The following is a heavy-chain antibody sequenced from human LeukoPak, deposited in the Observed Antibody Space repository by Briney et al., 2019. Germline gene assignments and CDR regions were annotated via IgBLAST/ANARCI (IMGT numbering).Heavy chain of an antibody. Sequence: PSETLSLTCTVSGGSVSSYYWTWIREPAGKGPEWIGRISTSGTTIYNPSLKNRATVSIDTSNNQFSLSLNSVTAADTAVYYCASQHDSGSYRKDYWGQGTLVTVSS. D-gene: IGHD1-26*01. CDR2: ISTSGTT. CDR3: ASQHDSGSYRKDY. CDR1: GGSVSSYY. V-gene: IGHV4-4*07. J-gene: IGHJ4*02.